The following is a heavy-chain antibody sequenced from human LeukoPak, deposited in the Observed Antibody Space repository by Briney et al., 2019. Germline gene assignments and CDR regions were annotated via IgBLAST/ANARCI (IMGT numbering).Heavy chain of an antibody. CDR2: INQDESEK. CDR1: GFTFSDYW. Sequence: GGSLRLSCAASGFTFSDYWMSWVRQAPGKGLEWVADINQDESEKYYVDSMRGRITISRDNAENSLYLQLNSLRAEDTALYYCAVPRIGNYYGMDVWGQGTTVTVSS. J-gene: IGHJ6*02. V-gene: IGHV3-7*01. CDR3: AVPRIGNYYGMDV. D-gene: IGHD3-10*01.